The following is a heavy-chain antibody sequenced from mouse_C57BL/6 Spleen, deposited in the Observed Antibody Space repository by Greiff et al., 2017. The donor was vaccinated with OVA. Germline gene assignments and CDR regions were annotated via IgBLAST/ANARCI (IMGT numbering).Heavy chain of an antibody. V-gene: IGHV3-6*01. Sequence: EVHLVESGPGLVKPSQSLSLTCSVTGYSITSGYYWNWIRQFPGNKLEWMGYISYDGSNNYNPSLKNRISITRDTSKNQFFLKLNSVTTEDTATYYCVDGYYGSFAYWGQGTLVTVSA. CDR3: VDGYYGSFAY. CDR1: GYSITSGYY. D-gene: IGHD2-3*01. CDR2: ISYDGSN. J-gene: IGHJ3*01.